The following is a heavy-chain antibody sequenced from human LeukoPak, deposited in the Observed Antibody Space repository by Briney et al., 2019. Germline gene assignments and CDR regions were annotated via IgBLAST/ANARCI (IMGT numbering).Heavy chain of an antibody. V-gene: IGHV3-30*02. CDR2: IQYDGSKK. D-gene: IGHD5-24*01. CDR1: GFTFSSNG. CDR3: ARGKEMATITGYYYYYMDV. J-gene: IGHJ6*03. Sequence: PGGSLRLSCVASGFTFSSNGMHWVRQAPGKGLEWVTFIQYDGSKKYYADSVKGRFTISRDNSKNTLYLQMGSLRAEDMAVYYCARGKEMATITGYYYYYMDVWGKGTTVTISS.